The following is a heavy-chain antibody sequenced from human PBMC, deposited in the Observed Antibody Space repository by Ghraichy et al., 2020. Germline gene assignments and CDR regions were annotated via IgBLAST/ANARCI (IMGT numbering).Heavy chain of an antibody. J-gene: IGHJ4*02. Sequence: AGSLRLSCAASGFTFSSYAMSWVRQAPGKGLEWVSAISGSGGSTYYADSVKGRFTISRDNSKNTLYLQMNSLRAEDTAVYYCAKDGESSWYIWGSRSSDYWGQGTLVTVSS. CDR3: AKDGESSWYIWGSRSSDY. CDR2: ISGSGGST. D-gene: IGHD6-13*01. CDR1: GFTFSSYA. V-gene: IGHV3-23*01.